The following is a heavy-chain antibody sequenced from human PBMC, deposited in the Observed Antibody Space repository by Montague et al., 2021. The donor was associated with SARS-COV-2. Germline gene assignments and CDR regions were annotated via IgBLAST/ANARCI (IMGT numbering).Heavy chain of an antibody. CDR3: AKDRYYDLWGGYYFDY. Sequence: SLRLSCAASGFTFSNYAMNWVRQAPGKGLEWVSAISGSGGSTYYADSVKGRSTISRDNSKNTLYLQMNSLRAEDTAVYYCAKDRYYDLWGGYYFDYWGQGTLVTVSS. D-gene: IGHD3-3*01. J-gene: IGHJ4*02. V-gene: IGHV3-23*01. CDR2: ISGSGGST. CDR1: GFTFSNYA.